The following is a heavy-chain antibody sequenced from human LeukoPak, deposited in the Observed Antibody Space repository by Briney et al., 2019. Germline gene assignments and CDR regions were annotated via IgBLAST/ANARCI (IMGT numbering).Heavy chain of an antibody. CDR2: IYYSGST. CDR3: ARSIAAAGMVDY. D-gene: IGHD6-13*01. Sequence: SETLSLTCTVSGGSISSSSYYWGWIRQPPGKGLEWIGSIYYSGSTYYNPSLKSRVTISVDTSKNQFSLKLSSVTAADTAVYYCARSIAAAGMVDYWGQGTLVTVSS. CDR1: GGSISSSSYY. V-gene: IGHV4-39*01. J-gene: IGHJ4*02.